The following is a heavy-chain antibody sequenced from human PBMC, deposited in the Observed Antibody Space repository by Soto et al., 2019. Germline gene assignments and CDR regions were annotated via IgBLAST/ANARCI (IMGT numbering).Heavy chain of an antibody. J-gene: IGHJ4*02. CDR3: AHRVLRAVFGLVTTTAIYFDF. CDR1: GFSLTTSGVG. D-gene: IGHD3-3*01. V-gene: IGHV2-5*02. Sequence: QITLNESGPTVVKPTETLTLTCTFSGFSLTTSGVGVGWVRQSPGKAPEWLAFIYWDDDKRYSTSLKSRLTISKYTAKNQVVLTRANGVPTDPATYYCAHRVLRAVFGLVTTTAIYFDFWGQGTPVVVYS. CDR2: IYWDDDK.